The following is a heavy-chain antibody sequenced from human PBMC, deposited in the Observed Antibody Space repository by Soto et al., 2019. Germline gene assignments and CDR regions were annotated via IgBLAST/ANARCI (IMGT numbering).Heavy chain of an antibody. CDR3: AKGPHSSSWYFNY. CDR1: GFTFSSYA. D-gene: IGHD6-13*01. CDR2: ISGSGGST. J-gene: IGHJ4*02. Sequence: AGGSLRLSCAASGFTFSSYAMSWVRQAPGKGLEWVSAISGSGGSTYYADSVKGRFTISRDNSKNTLYLQMNSLRAEDTAVYYCAKGPHSSSWYFNYWGQGTLVTVSS. V-gene: IGHV3-23*01.